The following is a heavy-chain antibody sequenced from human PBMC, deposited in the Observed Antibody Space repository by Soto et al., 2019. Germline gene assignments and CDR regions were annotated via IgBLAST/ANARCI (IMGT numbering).Heavy chain of an antibody. CDR2: INHSGRV. D-gene: IGHD3-22*01. J-gene: IGHJ5*01. Sequence: LSLTCAVYGGSFSGHSWTWIRQSPGKGLEWIGDINHSGRVNYSPSLKSRVTISLDTSKDQFSLTLSAVTAADTAMYYCSTRAYDTNGYYRFDPWGQGTLVTVSS. CDR1: GGSFSGHS. V-gene: IGHV4-34*01. CDR3: STRAYDTNGYYRFDP.